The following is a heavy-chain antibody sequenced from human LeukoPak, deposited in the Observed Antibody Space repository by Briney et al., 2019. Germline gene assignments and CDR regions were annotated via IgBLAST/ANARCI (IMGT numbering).Heavy chain of an antibody. V-gene: IGHV4-59*08. D-gene: IGHD5-24*01. CDR3: ARRHHNWDY. J-gene: IGHJ4*02. Sequence: PSETLSLTCTVSGGSISSDYWSWIRQPPGKGLEWIGYIYYGGIANYTPSLKSRLTISLDTSKNQFSLKLNSVTAADTAVYCCARRHHNWDYWGQGTLVTVSS. CDR1: GGSISSDY. CDR2: IYYGGIA.